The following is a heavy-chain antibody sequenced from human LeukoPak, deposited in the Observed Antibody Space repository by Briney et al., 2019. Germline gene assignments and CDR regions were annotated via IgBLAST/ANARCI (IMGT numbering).Heavy chain of an antibody. CDR2: ISYDGSNR. CDR1: GLKSSDYG. V-gene: IGHV3-30*18. D-gene: IGHD3-16*01. CDR3: VKEGGWGQNYYGMNV. Sequence: GGSLRLSCAASGLKSSDYGMHWVRQAPGKGLDWVAIISYDGSNRHYADSVKGRFTISRDNYKNTLYLQMNSLRLEDTALYYCVKEGGWGQNYYGMNVWGQGTSVTVSS. J-gene: IGHJ6*02.